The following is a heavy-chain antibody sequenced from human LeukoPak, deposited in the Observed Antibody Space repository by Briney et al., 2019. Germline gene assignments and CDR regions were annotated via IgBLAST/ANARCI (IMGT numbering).Heavy chain of an antibody. CDR2: VNEDGSEE. CDR1: GFTLSGYY. CDR3: ARGGRSPDY. Sequence: GGSLRLSCAASGFTLSGYYMTWVRQAPGKRLEWVANVNEDGSEEHYVDSVKGRFTISRDNAKNSLFLQMNSLRDEDAAVYYCARGGRSPDYWGQGTLVIVYS. V-gene: IGHV3-7*04. J-gene: IGHJ4*02.